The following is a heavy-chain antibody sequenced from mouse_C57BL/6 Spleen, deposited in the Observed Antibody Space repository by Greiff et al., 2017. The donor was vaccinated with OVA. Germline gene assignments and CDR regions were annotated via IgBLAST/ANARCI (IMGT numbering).Heavy chain of an antibody. CDR1: GFSLTSYG. CDR2: IWSGGST. CDR3: ARKGTTVVADYYAMDY. J-gene: IGHJ4*01. V-gene: IGHV2-2*01. D-gene: IGHD1-1*01. Sequence: VQLVESGPGLVQPSQSLSITCTVSGFSLTSYGVHWVRQSPGKGLEWLGVIWSGGSTDYNAAFISRLSISKDNSKSQVFFKMNSLQADDTAIYYCARKGTTVVADYYAMDYWGQGTSVTVSS.